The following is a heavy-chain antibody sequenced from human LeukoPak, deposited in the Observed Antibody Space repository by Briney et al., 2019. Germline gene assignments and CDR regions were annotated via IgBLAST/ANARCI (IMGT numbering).Heavy chain of an antibody. CDR3: AKGGSSWYHYFDY. D-gene: IGHD6-13*01. CDR1: GFTFSSYA. J-gene: IGHJ4*02. Sequence: GGSLRLSCAASGFTFSSYAMSWVRQASGKGLEWVSAISGSGGSTYYADSVKGRFTISRDNSKNTLYLQMNSLRAEDTAVYYCAKGGSSWYHYFDYWGQGTLVTVSS. CDR2: ISGSGGST. V-gene: IGHV3-23*01.